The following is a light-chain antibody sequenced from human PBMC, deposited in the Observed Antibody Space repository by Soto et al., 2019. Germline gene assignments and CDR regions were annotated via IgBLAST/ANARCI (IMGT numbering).Light chain of an antibody. CDR1: SSDADAYNY. J-gene: IGLJ2*01. V-gene: IGLV2-14*03. CDR2: DVS. CDR3: SSYTSSTIL. Sequence: QSVLTQPASVSGSPGQSIIISCTGTSSDADAYNYVSWYQHHPGKAPKLLIYDVSNRPSGISNRFSGSKSGNTASPTISGLQPEDEADYFCSSYTSSTILFGGGTKVTVL.